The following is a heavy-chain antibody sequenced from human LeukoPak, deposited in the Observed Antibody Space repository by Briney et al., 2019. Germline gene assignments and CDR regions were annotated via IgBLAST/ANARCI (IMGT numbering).Heavy chain of an antibody. Sequence: SETLSLTCTVSGGSISSYYWSWIRQPPGKGLEWIGYIYYSGSTNYNPSLKSRVTISVDTSKNQFSLKLSSVTAADTAVYYCAQSYDSSGFYNYWGQGTLVTVSS. J-gene: IGHJ4*02. D-gene: IGHD3-22*01. V-gene: IGHV4-59*01. CDR3: AQSYDSSGFYNY. CDR2: IYYSGST. CDR1: GGSISSYY.